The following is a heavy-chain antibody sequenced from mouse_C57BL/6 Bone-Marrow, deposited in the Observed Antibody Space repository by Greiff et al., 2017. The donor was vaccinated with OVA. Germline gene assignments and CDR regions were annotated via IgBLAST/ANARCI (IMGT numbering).Heavy chain of an antibody. CDR1: GYTFTSYW. CDR2: IDPSVSYI. CDR3: ARLGGIYYDYDGFAY. J-gene: IGHJ3*01. V-gene: IGHV1-69*01. Sequence: VQLQQPGAELVMPGASVKLSCKASGYTFTSYWMHWVKHRPGQGLEWLGEIDPSVSYINSNPKFKGKSPLTVAKSSSTAYMQLSSLTSEDSAVYYCARLGGIYYDYDGFAYWGQGTLVTVSA. D-gene: IGHD2-4*01.